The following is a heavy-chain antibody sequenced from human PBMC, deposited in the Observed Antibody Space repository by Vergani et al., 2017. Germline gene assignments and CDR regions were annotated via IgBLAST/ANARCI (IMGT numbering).Heavy chain of an antibody. CDR1: GYTFTSYY. CDR3: ARATYVVPASFDY. J-gene: IGHJ4*02. D-gene: IGHD2-2*01. Sequence: QVQLVQSGAEVKKPGASVKVSCKASGYTFTSYYMHWVRQAPGQGLEWMGIIKHSGVSTSYAQQFQGRVTMTRDTSTSTVYMELSSLISEDTAVYYCARATYVVPASFDYWGQGTLVTVSS. V-gene: IGHV1-46*03. CDR2: IKHSGVST.